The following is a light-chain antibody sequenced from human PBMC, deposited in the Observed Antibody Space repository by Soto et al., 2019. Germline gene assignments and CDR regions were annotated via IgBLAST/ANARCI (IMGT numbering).Light chain of an antibody. V-gene: IGKV4-1*01. Sequence: DIIMTQSPESLAVSLGERATINCKSSQSLLYRSKNKDYLAWYQQKPGQPHRLLIYWASTRESGVSDRFSGSGSGTDFTLTVTSMQAEDVAVYYCQQYFNTPWTFGQGTKVEIK. CDR2: WAS. CDR3: QQYFNTPWT. CDR1: QSLLYRSKNKDY. J-gene: IGKJ1*01.